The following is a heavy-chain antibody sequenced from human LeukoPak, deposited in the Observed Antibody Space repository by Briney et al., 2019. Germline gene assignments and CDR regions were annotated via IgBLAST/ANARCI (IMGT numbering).Heavy chain of an antibody. D-gene: IGHD3-22*01. V-gene: IGHV3-64D*09. Sequence: PGGSLRLSCSASGFTFSSYPMHWVRQAPGEGLEYVSAINDRGDDTYYADSVKGRFTISRDNSKNSLYLQMSSLRAEDTAVYYCVRAFYFDSGAYYYVDWGQGTLVTVSS. CDR2: INDRGDDT. J-gene: IGHJ4*02. CDR1: GFTFSSYP. CDR3: VRAFYFDSGAYYYVD.